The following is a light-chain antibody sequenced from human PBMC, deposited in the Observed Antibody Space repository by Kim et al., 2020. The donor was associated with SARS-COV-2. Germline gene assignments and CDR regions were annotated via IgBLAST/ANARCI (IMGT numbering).Light chain of an antibody. CDR2: DNT. CDR3: QSYDSTLTGWV. V-gene: IGLV1-40*01. J-gene: IGLJ3*02. CDR1: TSNFGAGYD. Sequence: QSVLTQPPSVSGAPGQRVTISCTGSTSNFGAGYDVHWYQQLPGTAPKLLIHDNTNRPSGVPDRFSGSKSGTAASLAITGLQAEDEADYYCQSYDSTLTGWVFGGGTQLTVL.